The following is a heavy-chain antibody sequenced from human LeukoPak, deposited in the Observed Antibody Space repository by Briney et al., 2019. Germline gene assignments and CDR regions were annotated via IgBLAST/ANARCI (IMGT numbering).Heavy chain of an antibody. CDR3: ARRSEYSSSSYWFDP. V-gene: IGHV1-69*13. Sequence: GASVKVSCKASGCTFSSYAISWVRQAPGQGLEWMGGIIPIFGTANYAQKFQGRVTITADESTSTAYMELSSLRSEDTAVYYCARRSEYSSSSYWFDPWGQGTLVTVSS. CDR2: IIPIFGTA. J-gene: IGHJ5*02. D-gene: IGHD6-6*01. CDR1: GCTFSSYA.